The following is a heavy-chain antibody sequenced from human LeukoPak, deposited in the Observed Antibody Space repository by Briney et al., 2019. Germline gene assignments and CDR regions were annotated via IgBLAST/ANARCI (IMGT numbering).Heavy chain of an antibody. CDR2: ISNDDTNR. D-gene: IGHD3-10*01. CDR3: ARDGYYYGSAFSSPYFDY. V-gene: IGHV3-30*03. CDR1: GFPFSGYG. Sequence: PGGSLRLSCAASGFPFSGYGMHWVRQAPVKGLEWVAVISNDDTNRYYADSVKGRFTISRDNSKNTLYLQMNSLRAEDTAVYYCARDGYYYGSAFSSPYFDYWGQGTLVTVSS. J-gene: IGHJ4*02.